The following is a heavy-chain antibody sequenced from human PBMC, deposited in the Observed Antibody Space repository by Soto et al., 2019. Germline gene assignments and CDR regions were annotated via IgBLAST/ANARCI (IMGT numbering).Heavy chain of an antibody. D-gene: IGHD3-16*01. V-gene: IGHV3-30*18. Sequence: QVQLVESGGGVVQPGTSLRLSCVASGFTFSSYGIHWVRQAPGRGLEWVAVISYDGSNKCYADSVKGRFTISRDNFKNTLYLQMNSLRAEDTAVYYCAKERYGQLYLEDYGMDVWGQGTTVTVSS. CDR1: GFTFSSYG. CDR2: ISYDGSNK. J-gene: IGHJ6*02. CDR3: AKERYGQLYLEDYGMDV.